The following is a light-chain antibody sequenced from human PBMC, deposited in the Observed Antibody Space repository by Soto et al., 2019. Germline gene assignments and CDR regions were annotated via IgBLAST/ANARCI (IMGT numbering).Light chain of an antibody. CDR1: SSDVGRYIY. Sequence: QSALTQPPSASGSPGQSVTISCTGTSSDVGRYIYVSWYQQHPGKAPKLMIYEINKRPSGVPDRFSGSKSGNTASLTVSGLQAEDEADYYCSSYAGSNNLIFGGGTKRTVL. CDR2: EIN. CDR3: SSYAGSNNLI. V-gene: IGLV2-8*01. J-gene: IGLJ2*01.